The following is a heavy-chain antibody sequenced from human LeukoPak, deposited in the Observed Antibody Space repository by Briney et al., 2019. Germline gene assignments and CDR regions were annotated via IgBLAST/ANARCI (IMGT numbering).Heavy chain of an antibody. Sequence: SETLSLTCTVSGGSISSGDYYWSWIRQPPGKGLEWIGYIYYSGSTYYNPSLKSRVTISVDTSKNQFSLKLSSVTAADTAVYYCARVFRWHLLPPAHYGMDVWGQGTTVTASS. D-gene: IGHD1-26*01. CDR1: GGSISSGDYY. CDR2: IYYSGST. J-gene: IGHJ6*02. CDR3: ARVFRWHLLPPAHYGMDV. V-gene: IGHV4-30-4*01.